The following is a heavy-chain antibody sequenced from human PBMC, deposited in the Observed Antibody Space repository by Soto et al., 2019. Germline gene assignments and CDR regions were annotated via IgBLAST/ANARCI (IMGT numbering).Heavy chain of an antibody. D-gene: IGHD3-22*01. Sequence: GGSLRLSCAASGFTFSSYAMSWVRQAPGKGLEWVSAISGSGGSTYYADSVKGRFTISRDNSKNTLYLQMNSLRAEDTAVYYCAKFFAMIVVVPDGLREGFDPWGQGTLVTVSS. J-gene: IGHJ5*02. CDR3: AKFFAMIVVVPDGLREGFDP. V-gene: IGHV3-23*01. CDR2: ISGSGGST. CDR1: GFTFSSYA.